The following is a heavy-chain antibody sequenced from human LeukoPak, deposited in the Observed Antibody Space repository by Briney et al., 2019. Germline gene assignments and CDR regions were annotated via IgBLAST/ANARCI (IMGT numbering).Heavy chain of an antibody. Sequence: GGSLRLSCAASGFTFSTYTMYWVRHPPGKRLEWVSIIGSSGGGIHYADSVKGRFTISRDNSRNTLYLQLNSLRVEDTAVYYCAKGMTDESGVVMNFDYWGQGTLVTVSS. CDR2: IGSSGGGI. J-gene: IGHJ4*02. CDR1: GFTFSTYT. CDR3: AKGMTDESGVVMNFDY. D-gene: IGHD3-3*01. V-gene: IGHV3-23*01.